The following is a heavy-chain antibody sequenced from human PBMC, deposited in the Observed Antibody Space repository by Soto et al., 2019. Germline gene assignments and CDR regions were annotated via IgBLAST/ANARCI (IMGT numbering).Heavy chain of an antibody. J-gene: IGHJ4*02. CDR1: GYTFTSYA. CDR3: ARDFQRSRTFDY. CDR2: INAGNGNT. V-gene: IGHV1-3*01. D-gene: IGHD1-1*01. Sequence: ASVKVSCKAPGYTFTSYAMHWVRQAPGQRLEWMGWINAGNGNTKYSQKFQGRVTITRDTSASTAYMELSSLRSEDTAVYYCARDFQRSRTFDYWGQGTLVTVSS.